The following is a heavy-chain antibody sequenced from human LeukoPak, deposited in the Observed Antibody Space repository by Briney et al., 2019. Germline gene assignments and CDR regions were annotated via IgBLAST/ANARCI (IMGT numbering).Heavy chain of an antibody. Sequence: GGSLRLSCAASGFTFSSYGMHWVRQAPDKGLEWVAFIRYDGSNKYYADSVKGRFTISRDNSKNTLYLQMNSPRAEDTAVYYCANIPAALYWGQGTLVTVSS. J-gene: IGHJ4*02. V-gene: IGHV3-30*02. CDR2: IRYDGSNK. CDR1: GFTFSSYG. CDR3: ANIPAALY. D-gene: IGHD2-2*01.